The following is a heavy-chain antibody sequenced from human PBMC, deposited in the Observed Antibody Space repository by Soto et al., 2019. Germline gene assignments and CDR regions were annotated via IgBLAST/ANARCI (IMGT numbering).Heavy chain of an antibody. CDR1: GFTFSDYY. CDR2: ISSSGSTI. Sequence: QVQLVEFGGGLVKPGGSLRLSCAASGFTFSDYYMSWIRQAPGKGLEWVSYISSSGSTIYYADSVRGRFTISRDNAKNSLYLQMNSLRAEDTAVYYCARVRDIVVVVAATHFQHWGQGTLVTVYS. V-gene: IGHV3-11*01. CDR3: ARVRDIVVVVAATHFQH. J-gene: IGHJ1*01. D-gene: IGHD2-15*01.